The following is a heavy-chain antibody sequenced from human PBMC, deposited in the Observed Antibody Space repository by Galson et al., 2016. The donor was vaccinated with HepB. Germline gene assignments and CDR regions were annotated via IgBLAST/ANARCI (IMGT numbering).Heavy chain of an antibody. CDR1: GFSLGSYS. Sequence: SLRLSCAASGFSLGSYSMDWVRQTPGKGLECVSVLTHDGGNTYYADSVKGRFTISRDNSKNTLYLQMNSLRVEDTAVYYCVKETVFYCGMDVWGQGTPVTVSS. CDR2: LTHDGGNT. CDR3: VKETVFYCGMDV. J-gene: IGHJ6*02. D-gene: IGHD2/OR15-2a*01. V-gene: IGHV3-30-3*01.